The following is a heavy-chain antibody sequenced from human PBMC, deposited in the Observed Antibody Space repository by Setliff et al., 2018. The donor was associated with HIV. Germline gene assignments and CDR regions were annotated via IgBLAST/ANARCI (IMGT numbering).Heavy chain of an antibody. V-gene: IGHV4-38-2*01. Sequence: SETLSLTCAVSGYSISSGYYWGWIRQPPGKGLEWIGSIYYSGSPKYNPSLKSRVTISIDTSKSQISLKLTSVTAAGTAMYHCARVYYFDSSGYYQRGDVFDIWGQGTMVTVSS. D-gene: IGHD3-22*01. CDR1: GYSISSGYY. CDR3: ARVYYFDSSGYYQRGDVFDI. J-gene: IGHJ3*02. CDR2: IYYSGSP.